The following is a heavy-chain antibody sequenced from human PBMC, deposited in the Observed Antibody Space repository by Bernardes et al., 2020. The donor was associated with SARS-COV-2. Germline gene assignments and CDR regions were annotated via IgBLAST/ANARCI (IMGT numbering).Heavy chain of an antibody. CDR2: IYNGDT. CDR3: ANLVGGRYLVGDYFDY. V-gene: IGHV3-23*05. Sequence: GGSLRPSCAASGFSFSVYAMSWVRQAPGKGLEWVSTIYNGDTYYAESVKGRFIISRDNSRNTLDLQMNNLRSEDTDIYYCANLVGGRYLVGDYFDYWGQGTLVTVSS. J-gene: IGHJ4*02. D-gene: IGHD1-26*01. CDR1: GFSFSVYA.